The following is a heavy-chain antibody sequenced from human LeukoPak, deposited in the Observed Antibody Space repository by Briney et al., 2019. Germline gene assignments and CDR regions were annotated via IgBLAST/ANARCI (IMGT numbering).Heavy chain of an antibody. Sequence: PGGSLRLSCAASGFTFSSYEMTWVRQAPGKGLEWVSYISSSGSTIYYADSVKGRFTISRDNAKNSLYLQMNSLRAEDTAVYYCRGAGRITMVRGVMNGMDVWGKGTTVTVSS. V-gene: IGHV3-48*03. D-gene: IGHD3-10*01. J-gene: IGHJ6*04. CDR1: GFTFSSYE. CDR3: RGAGRITMVRGVMNGMDV. CDR2: ISSSGSTI.